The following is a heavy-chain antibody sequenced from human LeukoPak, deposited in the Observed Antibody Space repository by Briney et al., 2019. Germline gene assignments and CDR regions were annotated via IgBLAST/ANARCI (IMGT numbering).Heavy chain of an antibody. D-gene: IGHD1-26*01. Sequence: KSGGSLRLSCTASGFTFSDYSMNWVRQAPGKGLEWVSSISSSSSYIYYADSVKGRFTISRDNAKNSLYLQMNSLRAEDTAVYYCARAKWEPVGGFDPWGQGTLVTVSS. CDR1: GFTFSDYS. CDR2: ISSSSSYI. CDR3: ARAKWEPVGGFDP. V-gene: IGHV3-21*01. J-gene: IGHJ5*02.